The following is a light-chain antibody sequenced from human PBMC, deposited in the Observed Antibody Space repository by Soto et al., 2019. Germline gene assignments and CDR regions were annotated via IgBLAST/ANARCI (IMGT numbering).Light chain of an antibody. CDR2: LAS. V-gene: IGKV2-28*01. CDR1: QSLLHSNGYNY. Sequence: DIVMTQSPLSLPVTPGEPASISCRSSQSLLHSNGYNYLDWYVQKPGQSPQLLISLASNRASGVPDRFNGSGSGSDFTLKISRVEAEDVGVYYCMQPQQPPPTFGGGTKVEIK. CDR3: MQPQQPPPT. J-gene: IGKJ4*01.